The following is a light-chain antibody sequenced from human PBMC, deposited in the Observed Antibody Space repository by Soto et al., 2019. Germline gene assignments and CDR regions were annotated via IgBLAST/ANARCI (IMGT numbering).Light chain of an antibody. CDR3: QHYSAFSVT. CDR1: QNIGDL. J-gene: IGKJ1*01. Sequence: DIQMTQSPSTLSGSVGDRVTITCRASQNIGDLLAWYQLKPGEAPKLLIYKASYLETGVPSRFSGSGSGTEFTFTISSLQPGDLATYYCQHYSAFSVTFGQGTKVDI. V-gene: IGKV1-5*03. CDR2: KAS.